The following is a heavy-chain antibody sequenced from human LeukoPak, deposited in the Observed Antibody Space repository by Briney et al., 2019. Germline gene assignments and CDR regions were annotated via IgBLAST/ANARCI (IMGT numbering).Heavy chain of an antibody. Sequence: PGGSLRLSCAASGFTVSSSYMYWARQAPGKGLEWVSFFYRGDSTYYAESVRGRFTISRDNSKNTLYLLMNSLIPEDTAVYYCAREVVSSPSYFDSWGQGTLVTVSS. CDR1: GFTVSSSY. J-gene: IGHJ4*02. D-gene: IGHD2-15*01. CDR2: FYRGDST. CDR3: AREVVSSPSYFDS. V-gene: IGHV3-53*01.